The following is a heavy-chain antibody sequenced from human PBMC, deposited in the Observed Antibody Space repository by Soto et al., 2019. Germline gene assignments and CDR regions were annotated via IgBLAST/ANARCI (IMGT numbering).Heavy chain of an antibody. Sequence: EVQLVESGGGLVQPGGSLKLSCAASGFTFSGSAMHWVRQAYGKGLEWVGRIRSKANSYATAYAASVKGRFTISRDDSKNTAYLQMNSLKTEDTAVYYCTRHGGLGYCSSTSCHTGTYYYYYMDVWGKGTTVTVSS. V-gene: IGHV3-73*01. CDR1: GFTFSGSA. D-gene: IGHD2-2*02. CDR2: IRSKANSYAT. J-gene: IGHJ6*03. CDR3: TRHGGLGYCSSTSCHTGTYYYYYMDV.